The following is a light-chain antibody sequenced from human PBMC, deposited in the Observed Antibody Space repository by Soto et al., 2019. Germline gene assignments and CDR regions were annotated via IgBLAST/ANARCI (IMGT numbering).Light chain of an antibody. J-gene: IGKJ3*01. CDR3: QQYGSSLFT. CDR2: DAS. V-gene: IGKV3-11*01. Sequence: EIALTQSPATLSLSPGERATLSCRASQSVSRYLAWYQQKPGQAPRLLIYDASNRATGIPARFSGSGSGTDFTLTISSLEPEDFALYYCQQYGSSLFTFGPGTKVDFK. CDR1: QSVSRY.